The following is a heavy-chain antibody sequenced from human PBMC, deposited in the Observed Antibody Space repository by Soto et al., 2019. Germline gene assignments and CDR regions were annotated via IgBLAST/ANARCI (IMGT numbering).Heavy chain of an antibody. V-gene: IGHV3-30*18. D-gene: IGHD6-13*01. Sequence: QVQLVESGGGVVQPGRSLRLSCAASGFTFSSYGMHWVRQAPGKGLEWVAVIPYDGSNKYYADSVKGRFTISRDNSKNTLYLQMNSLRAEDTAVYYCAKGARYSSSWLSFDYWGQGTLVTVSS. CDR1: GFTFSSYG. CDR2: IPYDGSNK. J-gene: IGHJ4*02. CDR3: AKGARYSSSWLSFDY.